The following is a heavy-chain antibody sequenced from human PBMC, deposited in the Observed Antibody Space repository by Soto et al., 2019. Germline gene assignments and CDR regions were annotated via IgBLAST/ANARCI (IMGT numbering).Heavy chain of an antibody. D-gene: IGHD4-4*01. Sequence: QVQLVQSGAEVKKPGSSVKVSCKASGGTFSSYTISWVRQAPGQGLEWMGRIIPILGIANYAQKFQGRATITADKSTSTAYLELSSLTSEDTAVYYLSRTTTVTYQTNLCVWCKGTTVTVAS. CDR1: GGTFSSYT. CDR3: SRTTTVTYQTNLCV. V-gene: IGHV1-69*02. J-gene: IGHJ6*03. CDR2: IIPILGIA.